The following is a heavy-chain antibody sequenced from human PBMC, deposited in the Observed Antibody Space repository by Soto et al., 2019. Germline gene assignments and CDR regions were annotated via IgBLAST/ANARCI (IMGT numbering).Heavy chain of an antibody. CDR1: GGSISSYY. CDR3: ARHGSDYYYYYMDV. J-gene: IGHJ6*03. CDR2: IYYSGST. V-gene: IGHV4-59*08. Sequence: PSETLSLTCTVSGGSISSYYWSWIRQPPGKGLEWIGYIYYSGSTNYNPSLKSRVTISVDTSKNQFSLKLSSVTAADTAVYYCARHGSDYYYYYMDVWGKGTTVTV.